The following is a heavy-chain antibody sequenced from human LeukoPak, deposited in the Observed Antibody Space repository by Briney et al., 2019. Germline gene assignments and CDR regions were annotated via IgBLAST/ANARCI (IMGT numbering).Heavy chain of an antibody. CDR2: IYYSGRT. D-gene: IGHD3-22*01. CDR1: GDSISSSNYY. V-gene: IGHV4-39*02. Sequence: SEXLSLTCTISGDSISSSNYYWGWIRQPPGTGVEWIGNIYYSGRTYYNPSLKSRVTISVDTSKNDFSLKLSSVTAADTAVYYCARLYYYDSSGPPLWGQGTMVAVSS. CDR3: ARLYYYDSSGPPL. J-gene: IGHJ4*02.